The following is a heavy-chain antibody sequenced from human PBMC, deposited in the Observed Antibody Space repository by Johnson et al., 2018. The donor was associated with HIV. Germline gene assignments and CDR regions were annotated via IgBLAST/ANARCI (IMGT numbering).Heavy chain of an antibody. V-gene: IGHV3-23*04. CDR2: IRGRGGSI. CDR3: VKLPVAPSYGAFDI. J-gene: IGHJ3*02. Sequence: VQLVESGGGLVQPGGSLRLSCAASGFTFSSYTMSWVRQAPGKGLEWVSRIRGRGGSIFYATFVKGRFTISRDNSKNTLYLQMNSLRAEDTAVYYCVKLPVAPSYGAFDIWGQGTMVTVSS. D-gene: IGHD6-19*01. CDR1: GFTFSSYT.